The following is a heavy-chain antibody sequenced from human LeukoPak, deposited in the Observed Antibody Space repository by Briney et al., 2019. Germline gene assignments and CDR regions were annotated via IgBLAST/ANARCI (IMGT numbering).Heavy chain of an antibody. Sequence: SQTLSLTCTVSGGSISRYYWSSIWQPPGKGLEWIGYIYYSGRTTYNPSLTSRVTISVDTSKNQFSLKLSSVTAADTAVYYCARLVNHHEYSNYPVPNYSGYCGQGTLVTVSS. V-gene: IGHV4-59*08. D-gene: IGHD4-11*01. CDR2: IYYSGRT. CDR3: ARLVNHHEYSNYPVPNYSGY. CDR1: GGSISRYY. J-gene: IGHJ4*02.